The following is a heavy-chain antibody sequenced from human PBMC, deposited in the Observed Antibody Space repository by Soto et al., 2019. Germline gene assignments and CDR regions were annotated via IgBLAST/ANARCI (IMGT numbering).Heavy chain of an antibody. CDR3: ARDGAKRRLGYYGGNSEFDY. CDR2: IYYGGST. CDR1: GGSISSGSYY. J-gene: IGHJ4*02. Sequence: SETLSLTCTVSGGSISSGSYYWGWIRQPPGKGLEWIGNIYYGGSTYYNPSLKSRVTISVDTSKNQFSLKLSSVTAADTAVYYCARDGAKRRLGYYGGNSEFDYWGQGTLVTVSS. V-gene: IGHV4-39*07. D-gene: IGHD4-17*01.